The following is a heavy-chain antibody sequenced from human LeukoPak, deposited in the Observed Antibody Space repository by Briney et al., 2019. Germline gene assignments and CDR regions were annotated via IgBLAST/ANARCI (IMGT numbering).Heavy chain of an antibody. D-gene: IGHD1-14*01. CDR1: GGSSSDFY. CDR3: ARTTWAGSASFPFDY. CDR2: INHSGST. J-gene: IGHJ4*02. V-gene: IGHV4-34*01. Sequence: LQTLSLTCTLYGGSSSDFYWSWIRQPPGKGLEWIGEINHSGSTNFSPSLKSRVGISVDTSKKQFSLKLSSVTAADTAVYYCARTTWAGSASFPFDYWGQGTLVTVSS.